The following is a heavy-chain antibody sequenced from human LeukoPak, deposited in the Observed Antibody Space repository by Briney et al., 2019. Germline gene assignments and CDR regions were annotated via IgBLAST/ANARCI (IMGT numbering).Heavy chain of an antibody. V-gene: IGHV1-8*01. CDR3: ARIKRGYSYGNFDY. D-gene: IGHD5-18*01. Sequence: ASVKVSCKASGYAFTSYDINWVRQATGQGLEWMGWMNPNSGNTGYAQKFQGRVTMTRNTSISTAYMELSSLRSEDTAVYYCARIKRGYSYGNFDYWGQGTLVTVSS. CDR2: MNPNSGNT. CDR1: GYAFTSYD. J-gene: IGHJ4*02.